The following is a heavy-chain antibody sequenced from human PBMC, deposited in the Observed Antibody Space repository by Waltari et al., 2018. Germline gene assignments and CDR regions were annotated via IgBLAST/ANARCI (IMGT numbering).Heavy chain of an antibody. Sequence: QVQLVQSGAEVKKPGASVKVSCKVSGYTLTELSMHWVRQAPGNGLEWMGGFDPEDGETIYAQKFQGRVTMTEDTSTDTAYMELSSLRSEDTAVYYCASSGWYYRRAGWRCAFDIWGQGTMVTVSS. CDR2: FDPEDGET. V-gene: IGHV1-24*01. D-gene: IGHD6-19*01. CDR1: GYTLTELS. J-gene: IGHJ3*02. CDR3: ASSGWYYRRAGWRCAFDI.